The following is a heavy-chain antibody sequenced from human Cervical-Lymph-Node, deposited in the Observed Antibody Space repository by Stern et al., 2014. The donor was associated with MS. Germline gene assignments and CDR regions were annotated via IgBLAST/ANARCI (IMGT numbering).Heavy chain of an antibody. D-gene: IGHD4-11*01. J-gene: IGHJ4*02. CDR3: AKEGDYSRRNRYFEC. CDR2: IYHSGLT. CDR1: GGSISTSNW. Sequence: QVQLQESGPGLVNPSGTLSLTCAVSGGSISTSNWWSWVRQTPGKGLEWIGEIYHSGLTNYSPSLKSRVTISLDKSKFQFSLKVTSVTAADSAMYYCAKEGDYSRRNRYFECWGQGILVTVSS. V-gene: IGHV4-4*02.